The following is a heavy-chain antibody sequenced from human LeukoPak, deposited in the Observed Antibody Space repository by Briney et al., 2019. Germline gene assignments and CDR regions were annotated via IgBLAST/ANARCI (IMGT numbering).Heavy chain of an antibody. CDR1: GFTLSSYG. J-gene: IGHJ4*02. D-gene: IGHD1-14*01. CDR3: VRDDERPDNGLDY. CDR2: ILSDGSKE. V-gene: IGHV3-33*01. Sequence: PGGSLRLSCAASGFTLSSYGMHWVRQAPGKGLEWVAVILSDGSKEFYTDSVKGRFTISRDNSKNTLYLQMNSLRAEDTAVYYCVRDDERPDNGLDYWGQGTLVTVSS.